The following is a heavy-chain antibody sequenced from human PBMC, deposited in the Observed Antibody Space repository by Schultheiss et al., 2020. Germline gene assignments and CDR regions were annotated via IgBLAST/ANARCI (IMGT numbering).Heavy chain of an antibody. D-gene: IGHD3-22*01. Sequence: GESLKISCKGSGYSFTSYWISWVRQMPGKGLEWMGRIDPSDSYTNYSPSFQGHVTISADKSISTAYLQWSSLKASDTAMYYCARVHYYYDSSGVDYWGQGHLGTVPS. CDR2: IDPSDSYT. V-gene: IGHV5-10-1*01. CDR1: GYSFTSYW. CDR3: ARVHYYYDSSGVDY. J-gene: IGHJ4*02.